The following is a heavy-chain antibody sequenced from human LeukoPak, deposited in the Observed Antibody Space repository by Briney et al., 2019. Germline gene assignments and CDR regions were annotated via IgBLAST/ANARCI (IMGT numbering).Heavy chain of an antibody. V-gene: IGHV3-23*01. Sequence: GGSLRLSCAASGFTFSSYAMSWVRQAPGKGLEWVSAISGSGGSTYYANSVKGRFTISRDNSKNTLYLQMNSLRAEDTAVYYCAKDSVVVPAAKGGSWFDPWGQGTLVTVSS. D-gene: IGHD2-2*01. CDR2: ISGSGGST. J-gene: IGHJ5*02. CDR3: AKDSVVVPAAKGGSWFDP. CDR1: GFTFSSYA.